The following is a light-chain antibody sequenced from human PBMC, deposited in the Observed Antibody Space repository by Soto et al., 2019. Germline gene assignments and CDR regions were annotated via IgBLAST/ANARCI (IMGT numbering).Light chain of an antibody. CDR3: QLYDRSPLYT. Sequence: ETVLTQSPGTLSVSPGERAILSCRASQSLTSSYFAWYQQKPGQAPRLLIYGASTRATGVPDRFSGSGSGTDFTLTISRVEPEDFAVYYCQLYDRSPLYTFGQGTKLEIK. J-gene: IGKJ2*01. CDR2: GAS. CDR1: QSLTSSY. V-gene: IGKV3-20*01.